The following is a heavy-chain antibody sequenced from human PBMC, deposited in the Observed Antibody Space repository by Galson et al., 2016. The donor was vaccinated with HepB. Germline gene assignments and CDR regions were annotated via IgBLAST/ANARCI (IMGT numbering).Heavy chain of an antibody. V-gene: IGHV3-21*03. CDR3: ARYSAY. CDR1: GFTFTRYS. Sequence: SLRLSCATSGFTFTRYSMYWVRQAPGKGLEWISSISSSSTYIYYADSVKGRFTVSRDSAETSLYLQMNNLRVEDTAVYYCARYSAYWGQGTLVTVSS. D-gene: IGHD2-21*01. CDR2: ISSSSTYI. J-gene: IGHJ4*02.